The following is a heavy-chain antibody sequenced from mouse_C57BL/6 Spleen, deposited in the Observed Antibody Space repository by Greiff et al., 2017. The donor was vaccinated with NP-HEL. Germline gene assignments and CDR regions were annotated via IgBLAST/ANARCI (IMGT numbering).Heavy chain of an antibody. V-gene: IGHV1-76*01. D-gene: IGHD1-1*01. J-gene: IGHJ2*01. CDR1: GYTFTDYY. CDR2: IYPGSGNT. Sequence: VQLQQSGAELVRPGASVKLSCKASGYTFTDYYINWVKQRPGQGLEWIARIYPGSGNTYYNEKFKGKATLTAEKSSSTAYMQLSSLTSEDSAVYFCARCPYGSSFFVSCGQGTPLTVSS. CDR3: ARCPYGSSFFVS.